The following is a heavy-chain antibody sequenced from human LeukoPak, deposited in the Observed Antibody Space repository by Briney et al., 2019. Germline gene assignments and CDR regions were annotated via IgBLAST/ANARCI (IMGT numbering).Heavy chain of an antibody. V-gene: IGHV4-31*02. D-gene: IGHD4-23*01. Sequence: SWIRQHPGKGLEWIGYIYYSGSTYYNPSLKSRVTISVDTSKNQFSLKLSSVTAADTAVYYCARVRTSAGMDVWGQGTTVTVSS. J-gene: IGHJ6*02. CDR3: ARVRTSAGMDV. CDR2: IYYSGST.